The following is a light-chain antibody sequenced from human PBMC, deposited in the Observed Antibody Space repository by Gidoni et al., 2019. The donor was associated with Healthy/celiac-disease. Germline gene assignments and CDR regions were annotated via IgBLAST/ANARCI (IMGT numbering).Light chain of an antibody. Sequence: DIQMTQSPSSLSESVGDRVTNTCQASQDISNYLNWYQQKPGKAPKLLIYAASNLETGVPSRFSGSGSGTDFTFTISSLQPEDIETYYCQQYDNLPPYTFGQGTKLEIK. V-gene: IGKV1-33*01. CDR2: AAS. CDR1: QDISNY. CDR3: QQYDNLPPYT. J-gene: IGKJ2*01.